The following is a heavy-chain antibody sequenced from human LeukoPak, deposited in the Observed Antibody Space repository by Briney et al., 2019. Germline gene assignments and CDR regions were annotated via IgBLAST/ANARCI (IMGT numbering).Heavy chain of an antibody. CDR1: GFTFTKCA. D-gene: IGHD6-19*01. CDR2: ITATGDTA. V-gene: IGHV3-23*01. J-gene: IGHJ4*02. Sequence: GGSLRLSCVASGFTFTKCAMSWIRQASGKGLEWVALITATGDTAYYADSVKGRFTISRDNSMNTVYMQMDSLRAEDTAIYYCAGDRNSDWYSPLDYWGQGSQVTVSP. CDR3: AGDRNSDWYSPLDY.